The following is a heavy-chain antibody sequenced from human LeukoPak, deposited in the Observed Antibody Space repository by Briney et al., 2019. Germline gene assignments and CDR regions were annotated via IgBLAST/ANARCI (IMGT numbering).Heavy chain of an antibody. Sequence: PSETLSLTCTVSGYSITSGYYWGWIRQPPGKGLEWIGSIYHSGSTYYNPSLKSRVTISIDTSKNQFSLKLSSVTAADTAVYYCARENYYYDSSGYYRYFDYWGQGTLVTVSS. CDR3: ARENYYYDSSGYYRYFDY. J-gene: IGHJ4*02. CDR2: IYHSGST. D-gene: IGHD3-22*01. V-gene: IGHV4-38-2*02. CDR1: GYSITSGYY.